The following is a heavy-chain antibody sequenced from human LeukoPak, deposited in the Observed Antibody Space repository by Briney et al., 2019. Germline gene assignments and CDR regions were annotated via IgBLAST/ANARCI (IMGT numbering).Heavy chain of an antibody. Sequence: SETLSLTCTVSGGSISSYYWSWIRQPPGRGLEWIGYIYYSGSTNYNPSLKSRVTISVDTSKNQFSLKLSSVTAADTAVYYCARRGYYDILTGYSDYYMDVWGKGTTVTISS. J-gene: IGHJ6*03. CDR2: IYYSGST. CDR3: ARRGYYDILTGYSDYYMDV. V-gene: IGHV4-59*01. D-gene: IGHD3-9*01. CDR1: GGSISSYY.